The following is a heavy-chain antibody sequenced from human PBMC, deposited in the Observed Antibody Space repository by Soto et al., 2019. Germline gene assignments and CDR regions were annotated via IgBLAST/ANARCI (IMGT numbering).Heavy chain of an antibody. CDR1: GYSFTSYW. Sequence: EVQLVQSGAEVKKPGESLRISCKGSGYSFTSYWISWVRQMPGKGLVWMGRIDPSDSYINYSPSFQGHVTISAAKSISTANLQRSSLKASDTAMYYWARLPLAAAYSDANTWGQGTLVTVSS. D-gene: IGHD6-13*01. J-gene: IGHJ5*02. CDR2: IDPSDSYI. CDR3: ARLPLAAAYSDANT. V-gene: IGHV5-10-1*01.